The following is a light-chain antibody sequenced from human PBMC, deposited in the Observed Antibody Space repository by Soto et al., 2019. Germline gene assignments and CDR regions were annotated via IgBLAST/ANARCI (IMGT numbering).Light chain of an antibody. CDR3: SSYADTNNLV. V-gene: IGLV2-8*01. J-gene: IGLJ2*01. CDR2: EVN. Sequence: QSALTQPPSASGSSVQSVTISCTGTSSDIGGYNFVSWYQQHPGKAPKLMIDEVNKRPSGVPDRFSGSKSGNTASLTVSGLQAEDEADYYCSSYADTNNLVFGGGTKLTVL. CDR1: SSDIGGYNF.